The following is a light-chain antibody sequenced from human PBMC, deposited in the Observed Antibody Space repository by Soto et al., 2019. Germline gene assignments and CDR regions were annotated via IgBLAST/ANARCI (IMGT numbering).Light chain of an antibody. J-gene: IGLJ3*02. CDR1: SSDVGGYNY. CDR2: DVS. V-gene: IGLV2-14*01. CDR3: SSYSGISTRNLA. Sequence: QSALTQPPSVSGSPGQSITISCTGTSSDVGGYNYVSWYQQYPGTAPKLMIYDVSPRPSGVSNRFSGSKSANTASMTISGVQAEDDADYYYSSYSGISTRNLAFGGGTKLTVL.